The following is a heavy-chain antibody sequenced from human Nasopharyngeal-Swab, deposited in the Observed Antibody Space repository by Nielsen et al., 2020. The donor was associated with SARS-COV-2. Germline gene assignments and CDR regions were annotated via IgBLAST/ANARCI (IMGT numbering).Heavy chain of an antibody. J-gene: IGHJ3*02. Sequence: LSLTCTVSGCSISSGGYYWSWIRPHPGKGLEWIGYIYYSGSTYYNPSLKSRVTISETSKNQFSLKLSSVTAADTAVYYCAREASRSQYYYDSSGYNDAFDIWGQGTMVTVSS. D-gene: IGHD3-22*01. CDR1: GCSISSGGYY. CDR3: AREASRSQYYYDSSGYNDAFDI. V-gene: IGHV4-31*03. CDR2: IYYSGST.